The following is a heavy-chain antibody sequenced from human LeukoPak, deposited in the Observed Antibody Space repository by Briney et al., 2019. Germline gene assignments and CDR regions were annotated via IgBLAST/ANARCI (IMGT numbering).Heavy chain of an antibody. CDR2: IKPDGTTK. D-gene: IGHD6-13*01. J-gene: IGHJ4*02. CDR1: GFPFSSYS. V-gene: IGHV3-7*03. CDR3: ARSIPYGTTWYGRSDY. Sequence: GSLRLSCAASGFPFSSYSMTWVRQAPGKGLEWVANIKPDGTTKFYVDSVKGRFTISRDNALNSLYLQMNSLRAEDTAIYYCARSIPYGTTWYGRSDYWGQGILVTVSS.